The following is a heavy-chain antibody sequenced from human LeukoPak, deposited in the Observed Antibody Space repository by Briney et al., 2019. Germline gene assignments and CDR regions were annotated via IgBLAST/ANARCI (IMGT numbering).Heavy chain of an antibody. CDR1: GGSISSYY. CDR3: ARGGGIAAAPFDY. D-gene: IGHD6-13*01. V-gene: IGHV4-59*01. CDR2: IYYSGST. J-gene: IGHJ4*02. Sequence: SETLSLTCTVSGGSISSYYWSWIRQPPGKGPEWIGYIYYSGSTNYNPSLKSRVTISVDTSKNQFSLKLSSVTAADTAAYYCARGGGIAAAPFDYWGQGTLVTVSS.